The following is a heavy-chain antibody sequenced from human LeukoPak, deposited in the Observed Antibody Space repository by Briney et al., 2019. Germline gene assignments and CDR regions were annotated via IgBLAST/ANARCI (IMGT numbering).Heavy chain of an antibody. CDR1: GFTFSSYA. CDR2: ISYDGTNK. V-gene: IGHV3-30*01. D-gene: IGHD4-11*01. CDR3: ARIDHYSGPFDY. Sequence: GGSLRLSCAASGFTFSSYAMHRVRQAPGKGLEWVAVISYDGTNKYYADSVKGRFTISRDNSKNTLYLQMNSLRAEDTAVYYCARIDHYSGPFDYWGQGTLVTVSS. J-gene: IGHJ4*02.